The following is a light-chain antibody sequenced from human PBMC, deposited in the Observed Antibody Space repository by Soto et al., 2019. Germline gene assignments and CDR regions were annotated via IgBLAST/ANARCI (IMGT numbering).Light chain of an antibody. Sequence: QSVLTQPASVSGSPGQSITISCTGTSSDVGGYNFVSWYQQHPDKAPKLMIYDVTNRPSGVSNRFSGSKSGNTASLTISGLQAEDEADYYCTSYTSISTYVFRTGTKVTV. CDR1: SSDVGGYNF. CDR3: TSYTSISTYV. J-gene: IGLJ1*01. CDR2: DVT. V-gene: IGLV2-14*01.